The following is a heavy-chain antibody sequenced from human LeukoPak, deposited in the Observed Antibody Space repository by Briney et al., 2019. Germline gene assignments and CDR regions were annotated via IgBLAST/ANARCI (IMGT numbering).Heavy chain of an antibody. J-gene: IGHJ4*02. CDR2: IRYDGSNK. CDR1: GFTFSRYG. Sequence: PGGSLRLSCAASGFTFSRYGMHWVRQAPGKGLECVAFIRYDGSNKYYADSVKGRFTISRDNSKNTLYLQMNSLRAEDTAVYYCARDVVEYCSGGSCTRYAYWGQGSLVTVSS. V-gene: IGHV3-30*02. D-gene: IGHD2-15*01. CDR3: ARDVVEYCSGGSCTRYAY.